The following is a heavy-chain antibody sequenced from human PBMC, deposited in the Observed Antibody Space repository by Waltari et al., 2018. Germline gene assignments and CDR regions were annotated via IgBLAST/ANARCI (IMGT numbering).Heavy chain of an antibody. CDR1: GFTFSSYA. CDR2: ISYDGSNK. CDR3: ARAGSSSGWYGPYYGMDV. J-gene: IGHJ6*02. Sequence: VQLVESGGGVVQPGRSLRLSCAASGFTFSSYAMHWVRQAPGKGLEWVAVISYDGSNKYYADSVKGRFTISRDNSKNTLYLQMNSLRAEDTAVYYCARAGSSSGWYGPYYGMDVWGQGP. D-gene: IGHD6-19*01. V-gene: IGHV3-30*01.